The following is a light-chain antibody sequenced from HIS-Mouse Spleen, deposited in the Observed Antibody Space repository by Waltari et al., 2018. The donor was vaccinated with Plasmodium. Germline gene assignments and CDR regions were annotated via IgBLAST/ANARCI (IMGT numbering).Light chain of an antibody. J-gene: IGKJ1*01. CDR2: AAS. CDR1: QSISNY. V-gene: IGKV1-39*01. CDR3: QQSYSTWT. Sequence: DIQMTQSTSSLSASVGDRVTITCRASQSISNYLNWYQQKPGKAPKFPIYAASTLQSGVPVRSSGSGSGTDFTLTISSLQPEDFATYYCQQSYSTWTFCQGTKVEIK.